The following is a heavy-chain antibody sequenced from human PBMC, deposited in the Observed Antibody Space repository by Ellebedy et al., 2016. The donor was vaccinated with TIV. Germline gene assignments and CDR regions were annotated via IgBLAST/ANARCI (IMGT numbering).Heavy chain of an antibody. J-gene: IGHJ6*02. CDR3: ARDRFIVPGTRAYYGMDV. D-gene: IGHD1-26*01. V-gene: IGHV1-18*04. CDR1: GYTFTTYG. Sequence: AASVKVSCKASGYTFTTYGVSWVRQAPGQGLEWMGWINPNKGNTIYAQNLQNRLTMTTEASTSTAYMELRSLRSDDTAVYFCARDRFIVPGTRAYYGMDVWGQGTTVTVS. CDR2: INPNKGNT.